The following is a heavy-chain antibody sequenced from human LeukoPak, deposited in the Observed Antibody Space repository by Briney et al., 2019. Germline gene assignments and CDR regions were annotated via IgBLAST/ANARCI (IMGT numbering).Heavy chain of an antibody. J-gene: IGHJ4*02. V-gene: IGHV1-24*01. Sequence: ASVKVSCKVSGYTLTELSMHWVRQAPGKGLEWMGGFDPEDGETIYAQKFQGRVTMTEDTSTDTAYMELSSLRSEDTAVYYCATPKYQLLYLRAFDYWGQGTLVTVSS. D-gene: IGHD2-2*02. CDR1: GYTLTELS. CDR3: ATPKYQLLYLRAFDY. CDR2: FDPEDGET.